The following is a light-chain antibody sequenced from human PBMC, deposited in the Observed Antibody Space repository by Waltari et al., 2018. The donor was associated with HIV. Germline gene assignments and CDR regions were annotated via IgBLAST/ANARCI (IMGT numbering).Light chain of an antibody. CDR1: ALTTRP. CDR2: KDT. Sequence: SYELTQSSSVSVSPGQTATIPSSGVALTTRPAYWYHQRPGQAPILVIFKDTERPSGVPERFSGSSSGTTVTLKISGVEAEDEGDYYCQSADTSGKYVVFGGGTKVTVL. J-gene: IGLJ2*01. V-gene: IGLV3-25*03. CDR3: QSADTSGKYVV.